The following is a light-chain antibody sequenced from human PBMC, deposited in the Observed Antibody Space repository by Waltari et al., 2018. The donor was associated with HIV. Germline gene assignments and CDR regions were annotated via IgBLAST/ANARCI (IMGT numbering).Light chain of an antibody. CDR1: SSDVGSYNF. V-gene: IGLV2-23*01. CDR3: CSYAGSSTYVV. J-gene: IGLJ2*01. Sequence: QSVLTQPPSVSAAPGQKVTISCTGTSSDVGSYNFVSWYQQHPGNAPKLIIYEGDKRPSGVSYRFSGSKSGSTASLTISGLQAEDEADYYCCSYAGSSTYVVFGGGTQLTVL. CDR2: EGD.